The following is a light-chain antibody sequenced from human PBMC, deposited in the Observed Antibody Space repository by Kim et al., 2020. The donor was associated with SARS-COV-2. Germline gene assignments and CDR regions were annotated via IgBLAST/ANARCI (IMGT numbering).Light chain of an antibody. CDR3: QAWDSSVV. V-gene: IGLV3-1*01. CDR1: KLGDKY. Sequence: SYELTQPPSVSVSPGQTASITCPGDKLGDKYVCWYQQKPGQSPVLVIYQDSKRPSGIPERFSGSNSGNTATLTISGTQAMDEADYYCQAWDSSVVFGGGTQLTVL. CDR2: QDS. J-gene: IGLJ2*01.